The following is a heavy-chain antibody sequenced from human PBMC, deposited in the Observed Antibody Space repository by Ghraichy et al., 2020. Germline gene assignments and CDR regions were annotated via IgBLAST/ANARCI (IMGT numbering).Heavy chain of an antibody. CDR3: ASSVVAGLRFFDY. Sequence: GGSLRLSCAASGFSFSSHWMSWVRQAPGKGLEWVANIKQDGGEKHYVDSVKGRFTVSRDNAKNSLYLQMNSLRAEDTAVYYCASSVVAGLRFFDYWGQGTLVTVSS. V-gene: IGHV3-7*01. J-gene: IGHJ4*02. D-gene: IGHD2-15*01. CDR2: IKQDGGEK. CDR1: GFSFSSHW.